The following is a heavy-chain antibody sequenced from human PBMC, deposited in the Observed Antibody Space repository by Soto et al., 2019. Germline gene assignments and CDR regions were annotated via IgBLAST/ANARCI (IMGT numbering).Heavy chain of an antibody. Sequence: SVKVSCKASGGTFSSYAISWVRQAPGQGLEWMGGIIPIFGTANYAQKFQGRVTITADESTSTAYMELSSLRSEDTAVYYCARGPYSSGWISRAEYFQHWGQGTLVTVSS. CDR1: GGTFSSYA. CDR3: ARGPYSSGWISRAEYFQH. V-gene: IGHV1-69*13. CDR2: IIPIFGTA. D-gene: IGHD6-19*01. J-gene: IGHJ1*01.